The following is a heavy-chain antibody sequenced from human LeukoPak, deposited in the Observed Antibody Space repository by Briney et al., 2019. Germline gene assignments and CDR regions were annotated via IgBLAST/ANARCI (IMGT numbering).Heavy chain of an antibody. CDR3: AKRVRYGSGNYHFDH. V-gene: IGHV3-23*01. Sequence: PGGSLRLSCAASGFTFSSYWMHWVRQAPGKGLEWVSAISDGGSSTYYADSVKGRFTISRDNSKNTLYLQMNSLTAEDTAVYYCAKRVRYGSGNYHFDHWGQGTLVTVSS. J-gene: IGHJ4*02. CDR2: ISDGGSST. D-gene: IGHD3-10*01. CDR1: GFTFSSYW.